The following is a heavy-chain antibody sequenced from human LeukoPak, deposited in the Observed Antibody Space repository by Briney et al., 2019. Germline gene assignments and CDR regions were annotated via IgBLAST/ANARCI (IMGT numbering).Heavy chain of an antibody. CDR3: ARNKEGKSLDY. CDR2: MNPDSGGT. V-gene: IGHV1-2*02. Sequence: ASVKVSCKASGYTFTDYYIHWVRQAPGQGLEWMAWMNPDSGGTSYAQKFQGRVTMTRDTSISTAYMELSRLRFDDTAVYYCARNKEGKSLDYWGQGTLVTVSS. J-gene: IGHJ4*02. CDR1: GYTFTDYY.